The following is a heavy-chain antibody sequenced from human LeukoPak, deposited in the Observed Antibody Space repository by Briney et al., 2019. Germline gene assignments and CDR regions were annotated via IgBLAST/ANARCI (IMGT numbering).Heavy chain of an antibody. V-gene: IGHV3-73*01. D-gene: IGHD3-22*01. CDR3: TRLDPNYYDSSGEIDY. CDR1: GFTLSGSA. CDR2: IRSKANSYAT. J-gene: IGHJ4*02. Sequence: GGSLRLSCAASGFTLSGSAMHWVRQASGKGLEWVGRIRSKANSYATAYAASVKGRFTISRDDSKNTAYLQMNSLKTEDTAVYYCTRLDPNYYDSSGEIDYWGQGTLVTVSS.